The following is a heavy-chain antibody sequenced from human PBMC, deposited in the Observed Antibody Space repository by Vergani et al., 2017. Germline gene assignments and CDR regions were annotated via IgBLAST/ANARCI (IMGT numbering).Heavy chain of an antibody. CDR1: GYSISSGYY. CDR3: AGASRTETPLDY. CDR2: IYHSGST. V-gene: IGHV4-38-2*01. J-gene: IGHJ4*02. Sequence: QVQLQESGPGLVKPSETLSLTCAVSGYSISSGYYWGWIRQPPGKGLEWIGSIYHSGSTYYNPSLKSRVTISVDTSKNQFSLKLGSVTAADTAVYYCAGASRTETPLDYWGQGTLVTVSS.